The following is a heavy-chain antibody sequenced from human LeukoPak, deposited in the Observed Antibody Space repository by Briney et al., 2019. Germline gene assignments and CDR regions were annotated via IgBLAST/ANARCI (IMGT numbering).Heavy chain of an antibody. CDR1: VFTSSTYW. CDR2: IKQDGSET. V-gene: IGHV3-7*01. CDR3: ARDRDSRWDFDL. D-gene: IGHD3-22*01. Sequence: GGSLRLSCAASVFTSSTYWMSWVRQAPGKGLEWVASIKQDGSETYYVDSVKGRFTLSRDNAKNSLYLQMNSLRADDTAVYYCARDRDSRWDFDLWGRGTLVTVSS. J-gene: IGHJ2*01.